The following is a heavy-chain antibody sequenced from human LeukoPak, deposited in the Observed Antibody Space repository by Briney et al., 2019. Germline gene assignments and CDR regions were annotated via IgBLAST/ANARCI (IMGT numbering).Heavy chain of an antibody. J-gene: IGHJ4*02. CDR3: ANGLNVPDS. V-gene: IGHV3-23*01. Sequence: GGSLRLSYAGSGFTFSSYAMSWVRQAPGKGLEWVSSISDSGGNTYYADSVQGRFTMSRDNSKSTVFLQMNSLRAEDTAIYYCANGLNVPDSWGQGTLVTVSS. CDR1: GFTFSSYA. D-gene: IGHD3/OR15-3a*01. CDR2: ISDSGGNT.